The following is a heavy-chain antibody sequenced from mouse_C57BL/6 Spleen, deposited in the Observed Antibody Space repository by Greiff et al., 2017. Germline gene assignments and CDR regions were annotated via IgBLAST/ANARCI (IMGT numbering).Heavy chain of an antibody. V-gene: IGHV3-6*01. Sequence: EVQVVESGPGLVKPSQSLSLTCSVTGYSITSGYYWNWIRQFPGNKLEWMGYISYDGSNNYNPSLKNRISITRDTSKNQFFLKLNSVTTEDTATYYCALYDGYTLFDYWGQGTTLTVSS. CDR2: ISYDGSN. D-gene: IGHD2-3*01. CDR3: ALYDGYTLFDY. J-gene: IGHJ2*01. CDR1: GYSITSGYY.